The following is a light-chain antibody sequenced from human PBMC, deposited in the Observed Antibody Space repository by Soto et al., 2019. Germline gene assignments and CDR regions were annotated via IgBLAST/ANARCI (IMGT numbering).Light chain of an antibody. V-gene: IGLV4-60*02. CDR3: ETWDSNTWV. Sequence: QCVLTQSSSVSASLGSSVKLTCTLSSGHSSYIIAWHQQQPGKAPRYLMKLEGSGSYNKGSGVPDRFSGSSSGADRYLTISNLQFEDEADYYCETWDSNTWVFGGGTKLTVL. CDR2: LEGSGSY. J-gene: IGLJ3*02. CDR1: SGHSSYI.